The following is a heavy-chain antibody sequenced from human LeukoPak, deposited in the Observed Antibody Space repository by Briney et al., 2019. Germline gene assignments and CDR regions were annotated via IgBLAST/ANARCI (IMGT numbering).Heavy chain of an antibody. CDR2: VHSSGGVI. V-gene: IGHV1-46*01. J-gene: IGHJ4*02. CDR3: AREAVAGPIGY. Sequence: GASVKVSCKASGNTFTSDYMNWVRQAPGQGLEWMGIVHSSGGVIKYAQEFQDRVTVTRDPSTSTIYMELSSLRSEDTAVYYCAREAVAGPIGYWGQGTLVTVSS. CDR1: GNTFTSDY. D-gene: IGHD6-19*01.